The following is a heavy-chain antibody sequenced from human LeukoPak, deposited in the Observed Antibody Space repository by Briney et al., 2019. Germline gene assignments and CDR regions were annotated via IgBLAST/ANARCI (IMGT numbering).Heavy chain of an antibody. V-gene: IGHV1-8*01. CDR3: ARGLGTYDSSELTWPMISF. Sequence: ASVKVSCKASGYTFTNYEINWVRQATGQGLEWMGWMNPDSGDTAYAQKFQGRITMTRSTSIGTAYMEMNSLRSEDTAVYYCARGLGTYDSSELTWPMISFWGQGTLVTVSS. CDR1: GYTFTNYE. D-gene: IGHD3-22*01. J-gene: IGHJ4*02. CDR2: MNPDSGDT.